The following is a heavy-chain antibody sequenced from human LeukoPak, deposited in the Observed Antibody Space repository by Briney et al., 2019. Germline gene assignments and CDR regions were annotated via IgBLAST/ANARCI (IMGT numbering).Heavy chain of an antibody. V-gene: IGHV4-39*01. CDR1: GGSISSSSYY. CDR3: ARRGDPTVTPLLVFDI. J-gene: IGHJ3*02. CDR2: IYYSGSA. Sequence: KPSETLSLTCTVSGGSISSSSYYWGWIRQPPGKGLEWIGSIYYSGSAYYNPSLKSRVTISVDTSKNQFSLKLSSVTAADTAVYYCARRGDPTVTPLLVFDIWGQGTMVTVSS. D-gene: IGHD4-17*01.